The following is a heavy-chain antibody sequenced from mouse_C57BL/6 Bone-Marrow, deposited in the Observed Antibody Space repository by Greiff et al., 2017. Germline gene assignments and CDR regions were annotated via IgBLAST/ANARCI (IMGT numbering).Heavy chain of an antibody. CDR2: IHPNSGST. V-gene: IGHV1-64*01. J-gene: IGHJ3*01. CDR1: GYTFTSYW. Sequence: QVQLQPSGAELLKPGASVKLSCKASGYTFTSYWMHWVKQRPGQGLEWIGMIHPNSGSTNYNEKFKSKATLTVDKSSSTAYMQLSSLTSEDSAVYYCARSLYYGSSFSPFAYWGQGTLVTVSA. CDR3: ARSLYYGSSFSPFAY. D-gene: IGHD1-1*01.